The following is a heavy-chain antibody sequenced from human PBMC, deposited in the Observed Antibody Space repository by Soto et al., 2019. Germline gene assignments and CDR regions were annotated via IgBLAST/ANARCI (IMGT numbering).Heavy chain of an antibody. J-gene: IGHJ6*02. CDR1: GGSISSGGYS. Sequence: SETLSLTCAVSGGSISSGGYSWSWIRQPPGKGLEWIGYIYHSGSTYYNPSLKSRVTISVDRSKNQFSLKLSSVTAADTAVYYCASSTVTTMTYYYYYGMDVWGQGTTVTVSS. V-gene: IGHV4-30-2*01. CDR3: ASSTVTTMTYYYYYGMDV. CDR2: IYHSGST. D-gene: IGHD4-17*01.